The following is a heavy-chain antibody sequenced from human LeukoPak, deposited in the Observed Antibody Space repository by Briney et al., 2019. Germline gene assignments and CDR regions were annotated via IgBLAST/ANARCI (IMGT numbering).Heavy chain of an antibody. CDR1: GGSISSSSYY. J-gene: IGHJ4*02. CDR3: ARRSMITFGGVDY. Sequence: PSETLSLTCTVSGGSISSSSYYWGWIRQPPGTGLEWIGSIYYSGSTYYNPSLKSRVTISVDTSKNQFSLKLSSVTAADTAVYYCARRSMITFGGVDYWGQGTLVTVSS. CDR2: IYYSGST. D-gene: IGHD3-16*01. V-gene: IGHV4-39*01.